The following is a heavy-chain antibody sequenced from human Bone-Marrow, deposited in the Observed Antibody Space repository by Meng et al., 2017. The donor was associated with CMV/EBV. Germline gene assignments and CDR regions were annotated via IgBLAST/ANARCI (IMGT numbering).Heavy chain of an antibody. Sequence: GESLKISCAAPGFTFSNYWMTWLRQAPGRGPEVVAHIKEDGSEKYFVASVKGRCSISRDNAKNSLYLQMHSLRVEDTAVYYCARDPFIKAFDLWGQGTIVTVSS. CDR1: GFTFSNYW. CDR2: IKEDGSEK. CDR3: ARDPFIKAFDL. V-gene: IGHV3-7*01. J-gene: IGHJ3*01.